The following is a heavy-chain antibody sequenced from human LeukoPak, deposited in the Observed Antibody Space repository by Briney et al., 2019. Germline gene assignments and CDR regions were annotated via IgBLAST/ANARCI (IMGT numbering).Heavy chain of an antibody. V-gene: IGHV3-23*01. Sequence: GGSLRLSCEASGFTFGSHAMYWVRQAPGKGLEWVAGMFGSGGSPHYADPVKGRFTISSDNSRNTVYLQINSLRAEDTAVYYCGKTTVGYSSGQKPAWPVDYWGQGTLVTVSS. D-gene: IGHD5-18*01. CDR2: MFGSGGSP. CDR3: GKTTVGYSSGQKPAWPVDY. J-gene: IGHJ4*02. CDR1: GFTFGSHA.